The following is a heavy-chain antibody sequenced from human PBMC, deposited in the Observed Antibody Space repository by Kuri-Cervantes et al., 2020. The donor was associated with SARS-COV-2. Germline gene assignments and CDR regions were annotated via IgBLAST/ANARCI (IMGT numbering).Heavy chain of an antibody. Sequence: AEALSITCTASGGSISSYYWSWIRQPPGKGLEWIGYIYYSGSTNYNPSLKIRVTISVDTSKNQFSLKLSSVTAADTAVYYCARDSASITIFGVVTRYGMDVWGQGTTVTVSS. CDR2: IYYSGST. CDR1: GGSISSYY. J-gene: IGHJ6*02. V-gene: IGHV4-59*12. D-gene: IGHD3-3*01. CDR3: ARDSASITIFGVVTRYGMDV.